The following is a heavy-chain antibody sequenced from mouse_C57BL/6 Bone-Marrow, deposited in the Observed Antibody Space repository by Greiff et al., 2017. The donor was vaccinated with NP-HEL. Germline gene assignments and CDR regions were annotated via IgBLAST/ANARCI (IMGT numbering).Heavy chain of an antibody. V-gene: IGHV1-55*01. CDR2: IYPGSGST. J-gene: IGHJ3*01. CDR1: GYTFTSYW. CDR3: ARCYEYGAWFAY. D-gene: IGHD2-4*01. Sequence: QVKLQQPGAELVKPGASVKMSCKASGYTFTSYWITWVKQRPGQGLAWLGDIYPGSGSTNYHEKFKSKATLTVDTSSSTAYLQLSSLTSEDSAVYYCARCYEYGAWFAYWGQGTLVTVSA.